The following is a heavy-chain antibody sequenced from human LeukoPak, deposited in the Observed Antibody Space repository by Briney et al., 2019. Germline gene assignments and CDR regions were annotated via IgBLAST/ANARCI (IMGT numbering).Heavy chain of an antibody. CDR3: ARPMLDSGYDKEGWGAFDI. V-gene: IGHV3-30-3*01. CDR2: ISYDGSNK. J-gene: IGHJ3*02. Sequence: GGSLRLSCAASGFTFSSYAMHWVRQAPGKGLEWVAVISYDGSNKYYADSVKGRFTISRDNSKNTLYLQMNSLRAEDTAVYYCARPMLDSGYDKEGWGAFDIWGQGTMVTVSS. CDR1: GFTFSSYA. D-gene: IGHD5-12*01.